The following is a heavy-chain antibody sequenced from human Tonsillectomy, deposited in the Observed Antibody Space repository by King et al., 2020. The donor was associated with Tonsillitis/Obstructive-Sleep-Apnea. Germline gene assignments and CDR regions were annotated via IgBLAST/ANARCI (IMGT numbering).Heavy chain of an antibody. CDR3: ARDYDFWSGLDVIKGYMDV. D-gene: IGHD3-3*01. V-gene: IGHV3-30*04. CDR1: GFTFSSYA. Sequence: VQLVESGGGVVQPGRSLRLSCAASGFTFSSYAMHWVRQAPGKGLEWVGVISYDGSNKYYADSVKGRFTISRDTSKNTLYLQMNSLRAEDTAVYYCARDYDFWSGLDVIKGYMDVWGKGTTVTVSS. CDR2: ISYDGSNK. J-gene: IGHJ6*03.